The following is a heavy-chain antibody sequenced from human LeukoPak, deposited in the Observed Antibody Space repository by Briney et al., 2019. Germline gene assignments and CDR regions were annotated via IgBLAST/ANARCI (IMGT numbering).Heavy chain of an antibody. D-gene: IGHD6-19*01. CDR1: GFTFSSYA. V-gene: IGHV3-30-3*01. CDR3: ANAGSSSGWYFDY. Sequence: GGSLRLSCAASGFTFSSYAMHWVRQAPGKGLEWVAVISYDGSNKYYADSVKGRFTISRDNSKNTLYLQMNSLRAEDTAVYYCANAGSSSGWYFDYWGQGTLVTVSS. CDR2: ISYDGSNK. J-gene: IGHJ4*02.